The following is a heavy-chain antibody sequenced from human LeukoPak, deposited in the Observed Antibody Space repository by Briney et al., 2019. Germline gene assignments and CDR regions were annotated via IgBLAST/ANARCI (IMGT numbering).Heavy chain of an antibody. D-gene: IGHD2-15*01. CDR2: IYYSGST. Sequence: SETLSLTCAVSGGSFSGYYWSWIRQHPGKGLEWIGYIYYSGSTYYNPSLKSRVTISVDTSKNQFSLKLSSVTAADTAVYYCARYCSGGSCLDYWGQGTLVTVSS. CDR1: GGSFSGYY. V-gene: IGHV4-31*02. CDR3: ARYCSGGSCLDY. J-gene: IGHJ4*02.